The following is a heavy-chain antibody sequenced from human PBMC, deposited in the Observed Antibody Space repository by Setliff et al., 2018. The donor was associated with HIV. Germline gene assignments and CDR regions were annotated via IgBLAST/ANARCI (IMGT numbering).Heavy chain of an antibody. CDR2: ITHNGGST. V-gene: IGHV3-64*01. D-gene: IGHD5-18*01. CDR3: ARAPGRYTYGSRFDY. CDR1: GFTFSSFA. Sequence: LSLSCAASGFTFSSFAMYWVRQAPGKGLEYVSAITHNGGSTSYVNSVKGRFTISRDNSKNTLFLQVGSLRVEDTAVYYCARAPGRYTYGSRFDYWGQGTLVTVS. J-gene: IGHJ4*02.